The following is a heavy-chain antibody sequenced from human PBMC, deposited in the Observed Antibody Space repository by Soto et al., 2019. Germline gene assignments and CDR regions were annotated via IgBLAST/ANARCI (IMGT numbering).Heavy chain of an antibody. D-gene: IGHD4-17*01. V-gene: IGHV2-26*01. CDR1: GFSLSNARMG. Sequence: QVTLKESGPVLVKPTETLTLTCTVSGFSLSNARMGVSWIRQPPGKALEWLAHIFSNNEKSYSTSLKSRLTISKDTSKSQVVLTMTNMDPVDTATYYCARTVLYGDYVEVIDYWGQGTLVTVSS. J-gene: IGHJ4*02. CDR2: IFSNNEK. CDR3: ARTVLYGDYVEVIDY.